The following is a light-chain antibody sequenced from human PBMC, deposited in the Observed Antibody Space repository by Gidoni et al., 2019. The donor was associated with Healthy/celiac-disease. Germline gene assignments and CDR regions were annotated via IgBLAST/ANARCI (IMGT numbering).Light chain of an antibody. J-gene: IGKJ3*01. CDR3: QQSGSSPHGT. CDR2: GAS. CDR1: QRVSSTY. Sequence: EIVLTQSPGTLSLSPGERATLTCRASQRVSSTYLDWYQEKPGQAPRLLIYGASSRATGFPYRFSGSGSGTDCTLTISRLEPEDFAVYYCQQSGSSPHGTFVPGTKVEIK. V-gene: IGKV3-20*01.